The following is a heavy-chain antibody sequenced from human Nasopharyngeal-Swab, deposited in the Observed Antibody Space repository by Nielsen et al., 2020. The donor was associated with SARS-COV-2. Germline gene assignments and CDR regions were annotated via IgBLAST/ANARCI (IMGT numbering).Heavy chain of an antibody. Sequence: GESLKISCKGSGYSFASYWISWVRQMPGKGLEWMGRIDPSDSYTNYSPSFQGHVTISADKSISTAYLQWSSLKASDTAMYYCARQTDVPGDAFDIWGQGTMVTVSS. CDR3: ARQTDVPGDAFDI. CDR2: IDPSDSYT. J-gene: IGHJ3*02. D-gene: IGHD2-2*01. V-gene: IGHV5-10-1*01. CDR1: GYSFASYW.